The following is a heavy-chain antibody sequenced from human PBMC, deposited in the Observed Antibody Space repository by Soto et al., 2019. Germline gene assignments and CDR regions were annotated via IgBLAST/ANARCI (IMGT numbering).Heavy chain of an antibody. V-gene: IGHV1-3*01. CDR2: INADSGDT. CDR3: ARDLPSTGWYDY. J-gene: IGHJ4*02. CDR1: GYTFTNYA. Sequence: ASVKVSCKASGYTFTNYAMHWVRQAPGQRPEWMGWINADSGDTKYSQKFQDRLTITRDTSASTAYMELSSLRSEDTAVYYCARDLPSTGWYDYWGQGTLVTVSS. D-gene: IGHD6-19*01.